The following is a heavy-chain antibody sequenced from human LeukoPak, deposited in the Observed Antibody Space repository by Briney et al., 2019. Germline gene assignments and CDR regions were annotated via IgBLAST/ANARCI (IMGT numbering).Heavy chain of an antibody. D-gene: IGHD3-10*01. CDR3: ARPTMVRGVPQHFDY. J-gene: IGHJ4*02. Sequence: GESLKISCKGSGYSFTSYWIGWVRQMPGTGLEWVGIIYPGDSDTRYSPSFQGQVTISADKSISTAYLQWSSLKASDTAMYYCARPTMVRGVPQHFDYWGQGTLVTVSS. CDR1: GYSFTSYW. CDR2: IYPGDSDT. V-gene: IGHV5-51*01.